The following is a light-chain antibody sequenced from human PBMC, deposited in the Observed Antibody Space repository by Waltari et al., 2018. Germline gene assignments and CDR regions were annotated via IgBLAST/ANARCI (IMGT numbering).Light chain of an antibody. CDR3: LQYGSYPWT. Sequence: DIQMTQSPSSLSASVGDRVTITCRASQGIRNDLAWYQQKPGKAPKRLIYGASNLQSGVPSRFSGSGSVTEFTLTISCLQPEDFASYYCLQYGSYPWTFGQGTKVEIK. CDR2: GAS. V-gene: IGKV1-17*01. J-gene: IGKJ1*01. CDR1: QGIRND.